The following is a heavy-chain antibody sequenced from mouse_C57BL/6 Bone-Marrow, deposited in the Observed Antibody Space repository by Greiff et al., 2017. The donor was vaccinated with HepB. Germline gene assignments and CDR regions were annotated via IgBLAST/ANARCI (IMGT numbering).Heavy chain of an antibody. D-gene: IGHD1-1*01. CDR3: AKAHYYGSSSPWFAS. Sequence: EVKLQESGPELVKPGASVKISCKASGYSFTDYNMNWVKQSNGKSLEWIGVINPNYGTTSYNQKFKGKATLTVDQSSSTAYMQLNSLTSEDSAVYYCAKAHYYGSSSPWFASWGQGTLVTVSA. J-gene: IGHJ3*01. CDR2: INPNYGTT. V-gene: IGHV1-39*01. CDR1: GYSFTDYN.